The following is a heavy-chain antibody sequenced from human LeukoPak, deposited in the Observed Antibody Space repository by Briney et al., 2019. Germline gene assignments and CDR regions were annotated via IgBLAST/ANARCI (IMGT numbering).Heavy chain of an antibody. CDR3: ARDAPGAGTDY. J-gene: IGHJ4*02. CDR2: INPNSGDT. V-gene: IGHV1-2*06. Sequence: ASVKVSCKASGYTFTGYYIHWVRQAPGQGLEWMERINPNSGDTNYSQKFQGGVTMTRDTFISTAYMELSRLRSDDTAVYFCARDAPGAGTDYWGQGTLVTVSS. CDR1: GYTFTGYY. D-gene: IGHD1-1*01.